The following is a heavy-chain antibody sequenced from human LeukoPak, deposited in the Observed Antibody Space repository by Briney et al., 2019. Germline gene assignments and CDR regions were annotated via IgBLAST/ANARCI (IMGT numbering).Heavy chain of an antibody. CDR3: ARGVHYENNHEHYYMFTDV. V-gene: IGHV4-59*10. Sequence: EASESLSLTCAVSGGSISNYCWGWIRQPAGKSLGWIGWIYTNEITNIPPSLRSRLTLSMDTSRNQPSMRLASITPADPAVTSRARGVHYENNHEHYYMFTDVWGKGTTAIVSS. D-gene: IGHD1/OR15-1a*01. CDR2: IYTNEIT. J-gene: IGHJ6*03. CDR1: GGSISNYC.